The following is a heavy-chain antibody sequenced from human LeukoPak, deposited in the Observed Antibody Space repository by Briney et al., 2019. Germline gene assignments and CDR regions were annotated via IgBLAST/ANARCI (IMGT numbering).Heavy chain of an antibody. D-gene: IGHD2-21*01. Sequence: PGGSLRLSCAASGFTDSSNYMSWVRQAPGEGLEWVSVIYSGGSTYYADAVKGRFTISRDNSKNTLNLQMNSLRAEDAAVYYCARGYSSDNWGQGTLVTVSS. CDR2: IYSGGST. CDR1: GFTDSSNY. V-gene: IGHV3-66*01. CDR3: ARGYSSDN. J-gene: IGHJ4*02.